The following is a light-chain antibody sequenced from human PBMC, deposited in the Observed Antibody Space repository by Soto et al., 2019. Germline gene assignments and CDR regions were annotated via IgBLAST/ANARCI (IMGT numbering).Light chain of an antibody. Sequence: QSSLTQPASVSGSPGQSITISCTGTSSDVGSYNLVSWYQQHPGKAPKLMIYEGSKRPSGVSNRFSGSKSGNTASLTISGLQAEDEADYYCCSYAGSSTPYGFGNGTKVTVI. J-gene: IGLJ1*01. CDR3: CSYAGSSTPYG. V-gene: IGLV2-23*01. CDR1: SSDVGSYNL. CDR2: EGS.